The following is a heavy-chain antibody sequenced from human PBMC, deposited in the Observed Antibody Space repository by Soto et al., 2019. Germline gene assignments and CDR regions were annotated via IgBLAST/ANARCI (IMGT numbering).Heavy chain of an antibody. CDR3: ERHSIWLLLSDH. V-gene: IGHV4-39*01. CDR2: IHYSGST. J-gene: IGHJ5*02. Sequence: PSETLSLTCDVSGGSISIGTDYWGWIRQPPGKGLEWIGNIHYSGSTKYNPSLKSRVTISVDTSKNQFSLKLDSVTAADTAVYFCERHSIWLLLSDHWGQGSLVTVSS. CDR1: GGSISIGTDY. D-gene: IGHD3-22*01.